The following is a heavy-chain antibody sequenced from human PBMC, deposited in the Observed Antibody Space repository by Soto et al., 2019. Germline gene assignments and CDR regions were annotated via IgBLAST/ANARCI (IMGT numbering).Heavy chain of an antibody. Sequence: GGSLRLSCAASGFTFSSYGMHWVRQAPGKGLEWVAVIWYDGSNKYYADSVKGRFTISRDNSKNTLYLQMNSLRAEVTAVYYCARDEAARRRVTYYFDYWGQGTLVTVSS. J-gene: IGHJ4*02. D-gene: IGHD6-6*01. V-gene: IGHV3-33*01. CDR1: GFTFSSYG. CDR3: ARDEAARRRVTYYFDY. CDR2: IWYDGSNK.